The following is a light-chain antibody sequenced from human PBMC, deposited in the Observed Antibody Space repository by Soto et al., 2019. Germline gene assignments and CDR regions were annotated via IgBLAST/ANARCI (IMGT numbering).Light chain of an antibody. V-gene: IGKV1-33*01. CDR3: QQYDNLPIT. CDR2: DAY. Sequence: DIQMTQSPSSLFASVGGRGTLTCQASQDISNYLNWYQQKPGKAAKLLIYDAYNLETGVPSRFSGSGSGTDFTFTISSLQPEDIATYYCQQYDNLPITVGGGTQVDIK. J-gene: IGKJ4*01. CDR1: QDISNY.